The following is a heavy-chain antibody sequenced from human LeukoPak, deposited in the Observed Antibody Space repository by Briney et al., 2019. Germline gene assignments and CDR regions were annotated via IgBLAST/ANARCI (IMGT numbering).Heavy chain of an antibody. Sequence: PGGSLRLSCAASGFTFSSYAMSWGRQAPGKGLEWVSAISGSGGSTYYADSVKGRFTISRDNSKNTLYLQMNSLRAEDTAVYYCAKMGTYYYDSSGYPDYWGQGTLVTVSS. CDR1: GFTFSSYA. CDR3: AKMGTYYYDSSGYPDY. J-gene: IGHJ4*02. CDR2: ISGSGGST. D-gene: IGHD3-22*01. V-gene: IGHV3-23*01.